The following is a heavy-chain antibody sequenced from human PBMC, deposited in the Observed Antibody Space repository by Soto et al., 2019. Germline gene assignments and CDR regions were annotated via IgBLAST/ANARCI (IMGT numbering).Heavy chain of an antibody. D-gene: IGHD3-10*01. V-gene: IGHV4-59*08. CDR3: ARHYYGSGPSHNGGYWFDP. CDR1: NGSISGYY. J-gene: IGHJ5*02. Sequence: QVQLQESGPGLVKHSETLSLTCTVSNGSISGYYWSWIRQPPGKGLEWLGYFYLTGSTNYNPSLKSRFTISADTSKTQFSLNLSAVTAADTAVYYCARHYYGSGPSHNGGYWFDPWGQGTLVIISS. CDR2: FYLTGST.